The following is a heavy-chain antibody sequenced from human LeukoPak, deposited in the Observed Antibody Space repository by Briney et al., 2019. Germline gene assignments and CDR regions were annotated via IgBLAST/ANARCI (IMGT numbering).Heavy chain of an antibody. D-gene: IGHD3-10*01. V-gene: IGHV4-39*07. J-gene: IGHJ6*03. CDR1: GGSISSSSYY. CDR3: ARMKGNTVTMVRGVSPYYYYMDV. Sequence: SETLSLTCTVSGGSISSSSYYWGWIRQPPGKGLEWIGSIYYSGSTNYNPSLKSRVTISVDTSKNQFSLKLSSVTAADTAVYYCARMKGNTVTMVRGVSPYYYYMDVWGKGTTVTISS. CDR2: IYYSGST.